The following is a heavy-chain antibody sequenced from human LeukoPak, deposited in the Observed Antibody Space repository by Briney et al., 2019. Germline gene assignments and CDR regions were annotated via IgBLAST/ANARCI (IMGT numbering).Heavy chain of an antibody. D-gene: IGHD2-2*02. CDR3: ARRIPAGIGAFDM. Sequence: GASVKVSCKASGYTFTGYYMHWVRQAPGQGLEWMGWLNPNSGGTNYAQKFQGRVTMTRDTSISTAYMELSRLRSDDTAVYYCARRIPAGIGAFDMWGQGTMVTVSS. J-gene: IGHJ3*02. CDR2: LNPNSGGT. CDR1: GYTFTGYY. V-gene: IGHV1-2*02.